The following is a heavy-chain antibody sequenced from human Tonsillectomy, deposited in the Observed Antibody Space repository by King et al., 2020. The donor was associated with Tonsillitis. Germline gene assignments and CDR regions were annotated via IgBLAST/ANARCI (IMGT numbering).Heavy chain of an antibody. CDR3: AAVGGYYDFWCGYHIGGY. Sequence: VQLVESGGGLVKPGGSLRLSCAASGFTFSNAWMSWVRQAPGKGLEWVGRIKSKTDGGTTDYAAPVKGRFTISRDDSKNTLYLQMNSLKTEDTAVYYCAAVGGYYDFWCGYHIGGYWGQGALVTVSS. CDR2: IKSKTDGGTT. D-gene: IGHD3-3*01. J-gene: IGHJ4*02. V-gene: IGHV3-15*01. CDR1: GFTFSNAW.